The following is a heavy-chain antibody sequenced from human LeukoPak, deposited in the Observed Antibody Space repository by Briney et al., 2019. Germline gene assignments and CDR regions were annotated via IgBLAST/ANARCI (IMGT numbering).Heavy chain of an antibody. D-gene: IGHD2-15*01. CDR1: ASTFSSYE. CDR3: AKAPVTSCRGAFCYPFDY. J-gene: IGHJ4*02. CDR2: ISGSGSTI. V-gene: IGHV3-48*03. Sequence: PGGSLRLSCAVSASTFSSYEMNWFRQAPGKGLEWVSYISGSGSTIYYADSVKGRFTISRDTSRSTLYLQMNSLRAEDAAVYYCAKAPVTSCRGAFCYPFDYWGQGTLVTVSS.